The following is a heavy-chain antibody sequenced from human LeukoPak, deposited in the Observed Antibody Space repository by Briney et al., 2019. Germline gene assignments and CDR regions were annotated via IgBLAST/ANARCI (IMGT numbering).Heavy chain of an antibody. Sequence: GESLQISCMVSGYTFTTYYWISSVRQMPGKGLEWMGIIHPGDSNIRYSPSFQGQVTISADLSTSTAHLQWGSLKASDTAIYFCARTYYSDTSGYYFDYWGQGTLVTVSS. CDR2: IHPGDSNI. J-gene: IGHJ4*02. V-gene: IGHV5-51*01. D-gene: IGHD3-22*01. CDR1: GYTFTTYYW. CDR3: ARTYYSDTSGYYFDY.